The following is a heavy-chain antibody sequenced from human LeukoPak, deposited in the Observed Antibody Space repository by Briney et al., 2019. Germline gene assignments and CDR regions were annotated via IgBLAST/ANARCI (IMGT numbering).Heavy chain of an antibody. V-gene: IGHV3-7*01. CDR1: TFTVSTYW. Sequence: GGSLRLSCAASTFTVSTYWMTWVRQAPGKGPEFVANINQDGSVKNYVDSVKGRFTISRDNAKNSLYLQMNSLRADDTAVYYCARDPGFSSFDYWGQGTLVTVSS. J-gene: IGHJ4*02. D-gene: IGHD3-3*02. CDR2: INQDGSVK. CDR3: ARDPGFSSFDY.